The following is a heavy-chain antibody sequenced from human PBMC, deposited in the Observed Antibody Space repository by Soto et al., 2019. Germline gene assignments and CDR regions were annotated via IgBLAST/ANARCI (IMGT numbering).Heavy chain of an antibody. V-gene: IGHV1-2*02. Sequence: ASVKVSCKASGYTFTGYYMHWVRQAPGQGLEWMGWINPNSGGTNYAQKFQGGVTMTRDTSISTAYMELSRLRSDDTAVYYCAREVGAYSSNPDELAYYYGMDVWGQGTTVTVSS. CDR1: GYTFTGYY. CDR3: AREVGAYSSNPDELAYYYGMDV. D-gene: IGHD6-13*01. CDR2: INPNSGGT. J-gene: IGHJ6*02.